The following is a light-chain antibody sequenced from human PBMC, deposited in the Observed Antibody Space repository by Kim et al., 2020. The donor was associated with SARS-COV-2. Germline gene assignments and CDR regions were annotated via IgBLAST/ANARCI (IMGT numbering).Light chain of an antibody. CDR3: QQQSNWPPIT. V-gene: IGKV3-11*01. Sequence: EIVLTQSPVTLSLSPGERATLSCRASQSVSSYLAWYQQKPGQAPRLLIYDASNRATGIPARFSGSGSGTDFTLTISSLEPEEFAVYYCQQQSNWPPITFGQGTRLGIK. CDR1: QSVSSY. CDR2: DAS. J-gene: IGKJ5*01.